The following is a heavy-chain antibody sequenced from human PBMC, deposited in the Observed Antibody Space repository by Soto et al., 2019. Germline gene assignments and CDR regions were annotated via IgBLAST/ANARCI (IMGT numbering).Heavy chain of an antibody. CDR2: IYYSGST. V-gene: IGHV4-39*01. J-gene: IGHJ4*02. Sequence: QLQLQESGPGLVKPSETLSLTCTVSGGSISSSSYYWGWIRQPPGKGLEWIGSIYYSGSTYYNPSLKSRVXXXVXXPKNPFSRKLSSVTAADTAVYYCARHTPAISISDHWGQGTLVTVSS. CDR1: GGSISSSSYY. CDR3: ARHTPAISISDH. D-gene: IGHD2-15*01.